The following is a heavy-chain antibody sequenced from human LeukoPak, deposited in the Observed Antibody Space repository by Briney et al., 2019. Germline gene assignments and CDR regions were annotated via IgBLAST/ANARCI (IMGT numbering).Heavy chain of an antibody. Sequence: GASVKVSCKASGGTFSSYAISWVRQAPGQGLEWMGGIIPIFGTANYAQKFQGRVTITTDESTSTAYMELSSLRSEDTAVYYCARDRDSATRTVWFDPWGQGTLVTVSS. V-gene: IGHV1-69*05. J-gene: IGHJ5*02. CDR2: IIPIFGTA. CDR1: GGTFSSYA. D-gene: IGHD5-12*01. CDR3: ARDRDSATRTVWFDP.